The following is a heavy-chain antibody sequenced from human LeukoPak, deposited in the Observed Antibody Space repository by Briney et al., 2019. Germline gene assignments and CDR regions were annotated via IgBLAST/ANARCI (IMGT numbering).Heavy chain of an antibody. CDR2: IWYDGSNK. D-gene: IGHD3-22*01. J-gene: IGHJ4*02. CDR1: GFTFSSYG. V-gene: IGHV3-33*01. CDR3: ARDSYYDSSGYPNY. Sequence: GGSLRLSCAASGFTFSSYGMHWVRQAPGKGLEWVAVIWYDGSNKYYADSVEGRFTISRDNSKNTLYLQMNSLRAEDTAVYYCARDSYYDSSGYPNYWGQGTLVTVSS.